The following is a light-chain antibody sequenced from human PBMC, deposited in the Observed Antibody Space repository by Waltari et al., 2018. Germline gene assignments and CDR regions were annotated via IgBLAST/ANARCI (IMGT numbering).Light chain of an antibody. CDR3: QQRSNPT. J-gene: IGKJ5*01. V-gene: IGKV3-11*01. CDR1: QSVSSY. CDR2: DAS. Sequence: EIVLTQSPATLSLSPGETATLSCRASQSVSSYLAWYQQKPGQAPRLLIYDASNRATGIPARFSGSGSGTDFTLTISSLEPEDFAVYYCQQRSNPTFGQGTRLEIK.